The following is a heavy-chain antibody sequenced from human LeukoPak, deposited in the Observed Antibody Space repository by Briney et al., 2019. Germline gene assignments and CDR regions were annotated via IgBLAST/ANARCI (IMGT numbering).Heavy chain of an antibody. CDR2: ISYDGSNK. CDR3: ARESLSSGSFDY. D-gene: IGHD6-19*01. J-gene: IGHJ4*02. V-gene: IGHV3-30-3*01. Sequence: AVISYDGSNKYYADSVKGRFTISRDNSKNTLYLQMNSLRAEDTAVYYCARESLSSGSFDYWGQGTLVTVSS.